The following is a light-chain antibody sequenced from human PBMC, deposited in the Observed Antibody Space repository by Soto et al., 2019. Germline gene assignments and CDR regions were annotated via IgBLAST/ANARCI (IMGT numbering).Light chain of an antibody. CDR3: QQYRSWPRT. CDR2: GAS. CDR1: QSVSSS. Sequence: EIVMTQSPATLSVFSGERVTLSCRASQSVSSSLAWFQQKPCQAPRLLISGASTRATGIPARFSGSGSGTEFTLTISSLQSEDFAVYYCQQYRSWPRTFGQGTKVDIK. J-gene: IGKJ1*01. V-gene: IGKV3-15*01.